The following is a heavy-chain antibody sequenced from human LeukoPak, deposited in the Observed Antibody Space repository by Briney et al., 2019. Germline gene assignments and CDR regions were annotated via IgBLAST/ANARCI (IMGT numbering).Heavy chain of an antibody. CDR3: ARVFMGSGSYFLGY. D-gene: IGHD3-10*01. J-gene: IGHJ4*02. CDR2: ISYDGSNK. V-gene: IGHV3-30*03. CDR1: GFTFSSYG. Sequence: GGSLRLSCAASGFTFSSYGMHWVRQAPGKGLEWVAVISYDGSNKYYADSVKGRFTISRDNSKNTLYLQMNSLRAEDTAVYYCARVFMGSGSYFLGYWGQGTLVTVSS.